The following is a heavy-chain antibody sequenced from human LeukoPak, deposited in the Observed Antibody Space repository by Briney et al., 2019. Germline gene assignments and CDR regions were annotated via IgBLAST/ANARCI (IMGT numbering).Heavy chain of an antibody. CDR3: ASFHYDSSVYPDY. Sequence: GGSQRLSCAASGFTFSSSWMSWVRQAPGKGLEWVANIKQDGSEKYYVDSVKGRFTISRDNAKNSLYLQMNSLRAEDTAVYYCASFHYDSSVYPDYWGQGTLVTVSS. V-gene: IGHV3-7*01. CDR2: IKQDGSEK. CDR1: GFTFSSSW. J-gene: IGHJ4*02. D-gene: IGHD3-22*01.